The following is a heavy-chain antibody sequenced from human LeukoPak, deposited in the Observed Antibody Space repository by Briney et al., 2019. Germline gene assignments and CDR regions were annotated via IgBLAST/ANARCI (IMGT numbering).Heavy chain of an antibody. CDR1: GFTFSSYE. D-gene: IGHD6-13*01. Sequence: GGSLRLSCAASGFTFSSYEMNWVRQAPGKGLEWVSAISGSGGSTYYADSVKGRFTISRDNSKNTLYLQMNSLRAEDTAVYYCAKSRRYVIAAALWFDPWGQGTLVTVSS. J-gene: IGHJ5*02. CDR2: ISGSGGST. V-gene: IGHV3-23*01. CDR3: AKSRRYVIAAALWFDP.